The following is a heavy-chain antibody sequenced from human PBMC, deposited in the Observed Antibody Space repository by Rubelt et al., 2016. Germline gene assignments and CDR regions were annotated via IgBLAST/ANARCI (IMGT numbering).Heavy chain of an antibody. CDR2: IYYSGST. CDR1: GYY. V-gene: IGHV4-31*02. Sequence: GYYWSWIRQHPGKGLEWIGYIYYSGSTYYNPSLKSRVTISVDTSKNQFSLKLSSVTAADTAVYYCASLPGSSWYKLAVYWGQGTLVTVSS. CDR3: ASLPGSSWYKLAVY. J-gene: IGHJ4*02. D-gene: IGHD6-13*01.